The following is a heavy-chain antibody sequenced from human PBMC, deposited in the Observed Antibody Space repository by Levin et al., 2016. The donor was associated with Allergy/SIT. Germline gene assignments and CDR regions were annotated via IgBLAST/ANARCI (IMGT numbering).Heavy chain of an antibody. Sequence: SETLSLTCTVSGGSISSSTYYWGWIRQPPGKGLEWIASIYYSGSTHYNPSLKSRVTISADKSKNQFSLTLTSVTAADTAVYFCATLRPWFGGSDYWGQGTLVTVSS. V-gene: IGHV4-39*01. J-gene: IGHJ4*02. CDR1: GGSISSSTYY. D-gene: IGHD3-10*01. CDR2: IYYSGST. CDR3: ATLRPWFGGSDY.